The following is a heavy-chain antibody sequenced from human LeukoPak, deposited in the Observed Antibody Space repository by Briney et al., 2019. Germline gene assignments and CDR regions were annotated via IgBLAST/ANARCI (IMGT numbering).Heavy chain of an antibody. V-gene: IGHV1-8*01. CDR2: MNPNSGNT. J-gene: IGHJ4*02. CDR3: ASVHRVGYDSSGYYVDY. Sequence: ASVKVSCKASGYAFTSYDINWVRQATGQGLEWMGWMNPNSGNTGYAQKFQGRVTMTRNTSISTAYMELSSLRSEDTAVYYCASVHRVGYDSSGYYVDYWGQGTLVTVSS. D-gene: IGHD3-22*01. CDR1: GYAFTSYD.